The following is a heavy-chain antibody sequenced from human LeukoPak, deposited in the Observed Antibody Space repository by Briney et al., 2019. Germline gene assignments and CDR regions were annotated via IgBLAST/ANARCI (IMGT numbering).Heavy chain of an antibody. D-gene: IGHD6-19*01. V-gene: IGHV1-69*05. CDR2: IIPIFGTA. Sequence: ASVKVSCKASGGTFSSYAISWVRQAPGQGLEWMGGIIPIFGTANYAQKLQGRVTMTTDTSTSTAYMELRSLRSDDTAVYYCARASRLVRGDYWGQGTLVTVSS. CDR1: GGTFSSYA. CDR3: ARASRLVRGDY. J-gene: IGHJ4*02.